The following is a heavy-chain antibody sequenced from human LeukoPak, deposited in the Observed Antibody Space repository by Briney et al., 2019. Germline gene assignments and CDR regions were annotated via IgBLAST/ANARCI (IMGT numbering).Heavy chain of an antibody. J-gene: IGHJ5*02. CDR2: IYYSGST. D-gene: IGHD2-21*01. V-gene: IGHV4-59*01. CDR1: GGSISSYY. Sequence: SETLSLTCTVSGGSISSYYWSWIRQPPGKGLEWIGYIYYSGSTNYNPSLKSRVTISVDTSKNQFSLKLSSVTAADTAMYYCARVFFRNWFDPWGQGTLVTVSS. CDR3: ARVFFRNWFDP.